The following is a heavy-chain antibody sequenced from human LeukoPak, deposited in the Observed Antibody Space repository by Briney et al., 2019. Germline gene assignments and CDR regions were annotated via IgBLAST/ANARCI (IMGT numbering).Heavy chain of an antibody. D-gene: IGHD4-17*01. V-gene: IGHV3-7*04. CDR1: GFTFSSYW. CDR2: IKQGGSEK. CDR3: ARDLRATVTTYNWFDP. Sequence: PGGSLRLSCAASGFTFSSYWMSWVRQAPGKGLEWVANIKQGGSEKYYVDSVKGRFTISRDSAKNSLYLQMNSLRAEDTAVYYCARDLRATVTTYNWFDPWGQGTLVTVSS. J-gene: IGHJ5*02.